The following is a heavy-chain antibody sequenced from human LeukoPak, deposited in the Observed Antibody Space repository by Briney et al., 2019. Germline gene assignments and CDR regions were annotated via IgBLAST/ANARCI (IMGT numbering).Heavy chain of an antibody. CDR3: AKDPGIAVGLHMDV. Sequence: GGSLRLSCAASGFTFSSYAMHWVRQAPGKGLEWVAVISYDGSNKYYADSVKGRFTISRDNSKNTLYLQMNSLRAEDTAVYYCAKDPGIAVGLHMDVWGKGTTVTVSS. D-gene: IGHD6-19*01. J-gene: IGHJ6*03. V-gene: IGHV3-30*04. CDR2: ISYDGSNK. CDR1: GFTFSSYA.